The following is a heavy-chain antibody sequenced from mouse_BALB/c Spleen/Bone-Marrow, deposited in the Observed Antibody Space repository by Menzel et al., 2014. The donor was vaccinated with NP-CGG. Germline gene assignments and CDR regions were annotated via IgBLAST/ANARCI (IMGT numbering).Heavy chain of an antibody. V-gene: IGHV3-2*02. Sequence: EVHLVESGPGLVKPSQSLSLTCTVTGYSITSDYAWNWIRQFPGNKLEWMGYISYSGGTSYNPSLKSRISITRGTSKNQFFLQLNSVTTEDTATYYCARYSSGTYYAMDYWGQGTSVTVSS. CDR1: GYSITSDYA. J-gene: IGHJ4*01. CDR3: ARYSSGTYYAMDY. CDR2: ISYSGGT. D-gene: IGHD3-1*01.